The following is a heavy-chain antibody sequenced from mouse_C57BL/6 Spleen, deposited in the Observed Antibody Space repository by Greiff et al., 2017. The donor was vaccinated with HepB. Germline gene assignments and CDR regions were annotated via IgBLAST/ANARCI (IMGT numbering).Heavy chain of an antibody. D-gene: IGHD2-3*01. J-gene: IGHJ4*01. CDR2: ISSGSSTI. V-gene: IGHV5-17*01. CDR1: GFTFSDYG. CDR3: ARDGYSYAMDY. Sequence: EVQGVESGGGLVKPGGSLKLSCAASGFTFSDYGMHWVRQAPEKGLEWVAYISSGSSTIYYADTVKGRFTISRDNAKNTLFLQMTSLGSEDTAMYYCARDGYSYAMDYWGQGTSVTVSS.